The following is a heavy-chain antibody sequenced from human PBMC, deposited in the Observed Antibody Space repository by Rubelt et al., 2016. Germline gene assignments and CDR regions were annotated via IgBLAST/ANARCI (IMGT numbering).Heavy chain of an antibody. D-gene: IGHD1-7*01. CDR2: ISSSSSYI. J-gene: IGHJ3*02. CDR1: GFTFSSYS. V-gene: IGHV3-21*01. CDR3: ARENWNYAFDI. Sequence: EVQLVESGGGLVKPGGSLRLSCAASGFTFSSYSMNWVRQAPGKGLEWVSSISSSSSYIYYADSVKGRFTISRDNAKISLYLQMNSLRVEDTAVYYCARENWNYAFDIWGQGTMVTVSS.